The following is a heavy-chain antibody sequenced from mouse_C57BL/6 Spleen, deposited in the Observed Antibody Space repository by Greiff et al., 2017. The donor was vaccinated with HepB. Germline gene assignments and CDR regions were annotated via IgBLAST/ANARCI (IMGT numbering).Heavy chain of an antibody. CDR1: GFTFSSYG. CDR3: ARQGVYGSSGDAMDY. V-gene: IGHV5-6*01. CDR2: ISSGGSYT. J-gene: IGHJ4*01. Sequence: VQLKESGGDLVKPGGSLKLSCAASGFTFSSYGMSWVRQTPDKRLEWVATISSGGSYTYYPDSVKGRFTISRDNAKNTLYLQMSSLKSEDTAMYYCARQGVYGSSGDAMDYWGQGTSVTVSS. D-gene: IGHD1-1*01.